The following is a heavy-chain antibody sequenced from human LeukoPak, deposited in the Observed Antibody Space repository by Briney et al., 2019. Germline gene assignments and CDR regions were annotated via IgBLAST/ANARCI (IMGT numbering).Heavy chain of an antibody. V-gene: IGHV3-23*01. CDR2: ISGSGGST. CDR3: ARGSSSWFGEGNFDY. D-gene: IGHD6-13*01. J-gene: IGHJ4*02. Sequence: GGSLRLSCAASGFTFSSYAMSWVRQAPGKGLEWVSAISGSGGSTYYADSEKGRFTISRDNSKNTLYLQMNSLRAEDTAVYYCARGSSSWFGEGNFDYWGQGTLVTVSS. CDR1: GFTFSSYA.